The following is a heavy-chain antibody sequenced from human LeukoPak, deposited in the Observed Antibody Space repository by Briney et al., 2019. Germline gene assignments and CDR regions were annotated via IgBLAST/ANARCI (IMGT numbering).Heavy chain of an antibody. J-gene: IGHJ4*02. D-gene: IGHD1-26*01. CDR2: IIPIFGTA. Sequence: SVKVSCKASVGTFSSYAISWVRQAPGQGLEWMGRIIPIFGTANYAQKFQGRVTITTDESTSTAYMELSSLRSEDTAVYYCAREPVGATKRFDYWGQGTLVTVSS. CDR3: AREPVGATKRFDY. V-gene: IGHV1-69*05. CDR1: VGTFSSYA.